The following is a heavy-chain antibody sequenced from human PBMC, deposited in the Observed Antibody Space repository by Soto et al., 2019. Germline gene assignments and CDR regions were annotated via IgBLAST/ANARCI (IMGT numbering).Heavy chain of an antibody. Sequence: QVQLVQSGAEVKKPGSSVKVSCKASGGTFSSYAISWVRQAPGQGLEWMGGITPIFGTANYAQKFQGRVTITADESTSTAYMEPSSLRSEDTAVYYCARHVPAAGYDYGMDVWGQGTTVTVSS. J-gene: IGHJ6*02. D-gene: IGHD2-2*01. CDR1: GGTFSSYA. CDR2: ITPIFGTA. CDR3: ARHVPAAGYDYGMDV. V-gene: IGHV1-69*12.